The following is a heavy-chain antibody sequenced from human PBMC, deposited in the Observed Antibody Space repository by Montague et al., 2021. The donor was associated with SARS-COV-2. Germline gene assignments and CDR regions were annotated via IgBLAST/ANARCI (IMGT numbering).Heavy chain of an antibody. CDR1: GFTFNSYH. Sequence: SLRLFCAASGFTFNSYHMNWVRQAPGKGLEWVSHISTSTYIDYADSVKGRFTISRDNAKSSLYLQMHSLRVEDTAVYYCARDGWMTTMTTFDYWGQGTLVTVSS. CDR2: ISTSTYI. D-gene: IGHD4-17*01. V-gene: IGHV3-21*01. CDR3: ARDGWMTTMTTFDY. J-gene: IGHJ4*02.